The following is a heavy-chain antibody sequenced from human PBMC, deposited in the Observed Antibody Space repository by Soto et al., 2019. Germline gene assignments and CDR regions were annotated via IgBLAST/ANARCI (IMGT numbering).Heavy chain of an antibody. V-gene: IGHV4-39*07. D-gene: IGHD4-17*01. CDR1: GGSISSSSYY. CDR2: IYYSGST. CDR3: ARVDYGDYYYYMDV. J-gene: IGHJ6*03. Sequence: SETLSLTCTVSGGSISSSSYYWGWIRQPPGKGLEWIGDIYYSGSTYYNPSLKSRVTISVDTSKNQFSLKLSSVTAADTAVYYCARVDYGDYYYYMDVWGKGTTVTVSS.